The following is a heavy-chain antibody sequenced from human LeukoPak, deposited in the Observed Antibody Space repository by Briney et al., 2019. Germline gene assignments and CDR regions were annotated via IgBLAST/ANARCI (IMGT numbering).Heavy chain of an antibody. CDR1: GFTFSSYA. D-gene: IGHD6-19*01. J-gene: IGHJ4*02. V-gene: IGHV3-23*01. CDR3: AKALQATTRSLWGDRPDSLSSGCFPFDY. Sequence: QPGGSLRLSCAASGFTFSSYAMSWVRQAPGKGLEWVSAISGSGSRTYYADSVKGRFTISRDNSKNTLHLQMNSLRAEDTAVYYCAKALQATTRSLWGDRPDSLSSGCFPFDYWGQGTLVTVSS. CDR2: ISGSGSRT.